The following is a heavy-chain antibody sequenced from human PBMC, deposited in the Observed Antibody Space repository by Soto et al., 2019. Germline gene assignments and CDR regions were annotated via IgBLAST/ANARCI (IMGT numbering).Heavy chain of an antibody. D-gene: IGHD6-13*01. V-gene: IGHV1-18*01. CDR1: GYTFTSYG. CDR2: INTYDGNT. J-gene: IGHJ4*02. CDR3: AASQQFDY. Sequence: QVQLVQSGAEVKKPGASVKVSCKASGYTFTSYGINWVRQAPGQGLEWMGWINTYDGNTNHAQKFQGRATMTTDTSTSTAYMDLRSLSSDDAAVYYCAASQQFDYWGQGPLVTVSS.